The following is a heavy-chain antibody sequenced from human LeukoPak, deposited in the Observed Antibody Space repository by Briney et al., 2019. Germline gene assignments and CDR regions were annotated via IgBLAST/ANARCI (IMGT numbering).Heavy chain of an antibody. V-gene: IGHV3-48*04. J-gene: IGHJ3*02. CDR1: GFIFSTST. CDR2: SSSSTV. D-gene: IGHD2-8*01. Sequence: GGSLRLSCAASGFIFSTSTMNWIRHAPGKGLEWVSSSSSTVFLADSVKGRFTISRDNAKSSLFLHMNSLRAEDTAIYYCVRDSYYAFDIWGQGTVVAVSS. CDR3: VRDSYYAFDI.